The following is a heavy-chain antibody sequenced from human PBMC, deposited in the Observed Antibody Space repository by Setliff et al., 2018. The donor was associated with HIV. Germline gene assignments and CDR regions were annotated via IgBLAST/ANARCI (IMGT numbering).Heavy chain of an antibody. J-gene: IGHJ5*01. CDR2: IHYTGSN. CDR3: ARGGNSRAAWFDS. Sequence: SETLSLTCPVSGGSVTSGGHYWSWIRQQPGKAPEWIGYIHYTGSNFYNPSLADRLTISVDTSKNQFSLKLSYVTAADTAVYYCARGGNSRAAWFDSWGQGTLVTVSS. D-gene: IGHD5-12*01. V-gene: IGHV4-31*02. CDR1: GGSVTSGGHY.